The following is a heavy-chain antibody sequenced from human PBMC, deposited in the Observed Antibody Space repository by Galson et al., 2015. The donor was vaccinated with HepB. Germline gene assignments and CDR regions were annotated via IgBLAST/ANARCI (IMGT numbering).Heavy chain of an antibody. Sequence: SLRLSCAASGFSVYSNYMNWVRQAPGKGLEWVSLIYSSSSSTNYADFVRGRFTISRDTSKNSVYLQMSRLRADDTALYYCAQLGTGYWDQGTLVTVSP. CDR3: AQLGTGY. D-gene: IGHD7-27*01. V-gene: IGHV3-53*01. CDR2: IYSSSSST. J-gene: IGHJ4*02. CDR1: GFSVYSNY.